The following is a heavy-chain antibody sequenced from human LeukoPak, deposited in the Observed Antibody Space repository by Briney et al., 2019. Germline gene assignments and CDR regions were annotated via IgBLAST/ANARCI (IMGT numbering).Heavy chain of an antibody. CDR2: ISGSGGST. J-gene: IGHJ3*02. V-gene: IGHV3-23*01. Sequence: PGGSLRLSCAASGFTFSSYAMSWVRQAPGKGLEWVSAISGSGGSTYYADSVKGRFTISRDNSKNTLYLQMDSLRAEDTAVYYCAKDGSGSYYKWFAFDIWGQGTMVTVSS. CDR1: GFTFSSYA. CDR3: AKDGSGSYYKWFAFDI. D-gene: IGHD3-10*01.